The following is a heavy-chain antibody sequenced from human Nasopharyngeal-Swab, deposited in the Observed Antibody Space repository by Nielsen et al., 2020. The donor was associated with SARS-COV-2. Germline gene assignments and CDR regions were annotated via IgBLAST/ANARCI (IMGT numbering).Heavy chain of an antibody. J-gene: IGHJ4*02. CDR1: GFTFSDYY. CDR3: SSAAGTFDY. CDR2: ISATGNTV. D-gene: IGHD6-13*01. Sequence: GGSLRLSCAASGFTFSDYYMTWVRQAPGKGLDWVSYISATGNTVYYADSVKGRFTISRDNAKNSLYLQMNSLRAEDTAVYYCSSAAGTFDYWGQGTLVTVSS. V-gene: IGHV3-11*04.